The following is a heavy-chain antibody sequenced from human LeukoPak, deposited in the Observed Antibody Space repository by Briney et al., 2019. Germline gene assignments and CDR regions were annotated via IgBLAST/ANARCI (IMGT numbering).Heavy chain of an antibody. Sequence: SETLSLTCTVSGGSISSGGYYWSWIRQHPGKGLEWIGYIYYSGSTYYNPSLKSRVTISVDTSKNQFSLKLSSMTAADTAVYYCARFDYGDWGSLGYWGQGTLVTVSS. CDR3: ARFDYGDWGSLGY. CDR1: GGSISSGGYY. J-gene: IGHJ4*02. V-gene: IGHV4-30-4*08. CDR2: IYYSGST. D-gene: IGHD4-17*01.